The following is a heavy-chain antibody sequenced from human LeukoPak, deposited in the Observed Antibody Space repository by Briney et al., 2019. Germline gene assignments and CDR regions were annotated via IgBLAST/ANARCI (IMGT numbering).Heavy chain of an antibody. CDR3: ARDSGWDTAMSFDY. Sequence: SVKVSCKASGGTFSSYAISWVRQAPGQGLEWMGGIIPIFGTANYAQKFQGRVTITTDESTSTAHMELSSLRSEDTAVYYCARDSGWDTAMSFDYWGQGTLVTVSS. D-gene: IGHD5-18*01. V-gene: IGHV1-69*05. CDR2: IIPIFGTA. CDR1: GGTFSSYA. J-gene: IGHJ4*02.